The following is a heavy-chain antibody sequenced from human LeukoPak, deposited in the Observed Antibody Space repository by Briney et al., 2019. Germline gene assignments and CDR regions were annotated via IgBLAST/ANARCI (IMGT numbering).Heavy chain of an antibody. D-gene: IGHD2-15*01. J-gene: IGHJ6*03. CDR1: GYTFTGYY. CDR2: INPKSGGT. CDR3: AREGSPFYYYYMDV. Sequence: GASVKVSCKASGYTFTGYYMHWVRQAPGQGLEWMGWINPKSGGTNYAQKLQGRVTMTTDTSTSTAYMELRSLRSDDTAVYYCAREGSPFYYYYMDVWGKGTTVTVSS. V-gene: IGHV1-2*02.